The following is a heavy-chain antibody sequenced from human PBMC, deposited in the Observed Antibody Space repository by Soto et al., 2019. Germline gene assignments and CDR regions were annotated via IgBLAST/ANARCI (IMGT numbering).Heavy chain of an antibody. V-gene: IGHV1-2*02. Sequence: GASVKVSCKASGYTFTACYMNWVRQAPGQGLEWMGWGNPNTGVRKYAQKFQGRVTMTSDTSINTAYMALSGLTSAETAVYYCTTLRLDTWGQGTLVTVSS. CDR2: GNPNTGVR. D-gene: IGHD3-9*01. CDR1: GYTFTACY. CDR3: TTLRLDT. J-gene: IGHJ5*02.